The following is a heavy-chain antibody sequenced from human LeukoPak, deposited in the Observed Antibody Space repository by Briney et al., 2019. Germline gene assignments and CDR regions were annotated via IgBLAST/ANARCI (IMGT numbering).Heavy chain of an antibody. V-gene: IGHV3-48*03. J-gene: IGHJ4*02. CDR3: ARVRDCTNDY. CDR1: GFTFSSYE. D-gene: IGHD2-21*02. CDR2: ISSGAGTI. Sequence: QPGGSLRLSCAASGFTFSSYEMNWVRQAPGKGLEWVSYISSGAGTIYCADSVKGRFTISRDNAKNSLYLQVNSLRVEDTAVYYCARVRDCTNDYWGQGTLVTVSS.